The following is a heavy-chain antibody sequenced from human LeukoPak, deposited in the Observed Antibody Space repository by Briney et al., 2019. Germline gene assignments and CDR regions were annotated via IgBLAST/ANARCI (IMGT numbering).Heavy chain of an antibody. J-gene: IGHJ4*02. CDR2: IKSKTDGGTA. Sequence: GGSLRLSCAASGFTFSNAWMSWVRQAPGKGLEWVGRIKSKTDGGTADYPVPVKGRFTISRDDSKNTLYLQMNSLKTEDTAVYYCTTDLGLGYYYDSSGYYPFDYWGQGTLVTVSS. V-gene: IGHV3-15*01. D-gene: IGHD3-22*01. CDR3: TTDLGLGYYYDSSGYYPFDY. CDR1: GFTFSNAW.